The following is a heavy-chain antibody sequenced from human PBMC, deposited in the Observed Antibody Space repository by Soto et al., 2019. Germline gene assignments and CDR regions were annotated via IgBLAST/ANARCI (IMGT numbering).Heavy chain of an antibody. J-gene: IGHJ4*02. D-gene: IGHD2-15*01. CDR1: GFTFDDYG. V-gene: IGHV3-20*04. Sequence: PGGSLRLSCAASGFTFDDYGMSWVRQAPGKGLEWVSGINWNGGSTGYADSVKGRFTISRDNAKNSLYLQMNSLRAEDTALYYCARDGYCSGGSCYGDDYWGQGTLVTVSS. CDR3: ARDGYCSGGSCYGDDY. CDR2: INWNGGST.